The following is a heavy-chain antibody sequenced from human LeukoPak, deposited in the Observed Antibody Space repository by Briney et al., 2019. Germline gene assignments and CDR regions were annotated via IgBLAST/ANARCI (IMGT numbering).Heavy chain of an antibody. CDR2: FDPENAKT. V-gene: IGHV1-24*01. J-gene: IGHJ6*03. CDR3: VMMSHTVVPTARIYYYMDI. Sequence: EASVKVSCKVSGYILTELSIHWVRQAPGKGLEWMGSFDPENAKTMSAQTFQGRVTMTEDTSTDTAYMELRSLRSDDTAIYYCVMMSHTVVPTARIYYYMDIWGTGTTVIVSS. CDR1: GYILTELS. D-gene: IGHD1-1*01.